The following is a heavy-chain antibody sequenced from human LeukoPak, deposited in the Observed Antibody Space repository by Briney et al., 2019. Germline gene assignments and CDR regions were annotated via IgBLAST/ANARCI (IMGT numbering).Heavy chain of an antibody. V-gene: IGHV3-23*01. CDR1: GFTFSNYA. J-gene: IGHJ4*02. CDR3: AKDQLAVAGIG. D-gene: IGHD6-19*01. CDR2: ISGHGSTT. Sequence: PGGSLRLSCAASGFTFSNYAMTWVRQAPGKGLEWVSSISGHGSTTYYADSVKGRFNISRDNSKNTLYLQMNSLRAEDTAVYYCAKDQLAVAGIGWGQGTLVSVS.